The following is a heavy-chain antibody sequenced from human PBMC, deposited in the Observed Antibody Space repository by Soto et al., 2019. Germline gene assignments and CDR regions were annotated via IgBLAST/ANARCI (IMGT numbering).Heavy chain of an antibody. D-gene: IGHD1-1*01. J-gene: IGHJ4*02. CDR3: ARVSATGWNVNCRDYFDH. CDR2: ISSRYLSI. CDR1: GFIFSNYY. V-gene: IGHV3-11*01. Sequence: PGGSLRLSCTASGFIFSNYYMSWIRQAPGKGLEWVSSISSRYLSIYYADSVKGRFTVFRDNAKNSLFLHMSDLRAADTAVYYCARVSATGWNVNCRDYFDHWGLGTLVTISS.